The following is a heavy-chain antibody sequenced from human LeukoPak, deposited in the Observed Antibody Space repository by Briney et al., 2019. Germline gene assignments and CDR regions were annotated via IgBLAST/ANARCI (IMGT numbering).Heavy chain of an antibody. J-gene: IGHJ6*02. CDR1: GGSFRGYY. D-gene: IGHD1-14*01. Sequence: SETLSLTCAVYGGSFRGYYWSWIRQPPGKGLEWIGEINHSGSTNYNPSLKSRVTISVDTSKNQFSLKLSSVTAADTAVYYCARSGSYYYYYGMDVWGQGTTVTVSS. CDR3: ARSGSYYYYYGMDV. V-gene: IGHV4-34*01. CDR2: INHSGST.